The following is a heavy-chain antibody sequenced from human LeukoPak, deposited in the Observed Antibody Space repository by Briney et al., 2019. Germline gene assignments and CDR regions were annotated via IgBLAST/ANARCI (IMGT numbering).Heavy chain of an antibody. CDR1: GGSISSGDYY. Sequence: PSQTLSLTCTVSGGSISSGDYYWSWIRQPPGKGLEWIGYIYYSGSTYYNPSLKSRVTISVDTSKNQFSQKLSSVTAADTAVYYCARGGYSYGYPWFDPWGQGTLVTVSS. CDR2: IYYSGST. J-gene: IGHJ5*02. D-gene: IGHD5-18*01. V-gene: IGHV4-30-4*01. CDR3: ARGGYSYGYPWFDP.